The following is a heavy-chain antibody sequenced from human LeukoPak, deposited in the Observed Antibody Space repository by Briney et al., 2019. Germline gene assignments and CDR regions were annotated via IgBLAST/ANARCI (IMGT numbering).Heavy chain of an antibody. CDR2: INPSGGST. V-gene: IGHV1-46*01. D-gene: IGHD3-22*01. J-gene: IGHJ4*02. Sequence: GASVKVSCKASGYTFTSYYMHWVRQAPGQGLEWMGIINPSGGSTSYAQKFQGRVTMTRDMSTSTVYMELSSLRSEDTAVYYCESYFYYYDSSGYPSPSGWYFDYWGQGTLVTVSS. CDR3: ESYFYYYDSSGYPSPSGWYFDY. CDR1: GYTFTSYY.